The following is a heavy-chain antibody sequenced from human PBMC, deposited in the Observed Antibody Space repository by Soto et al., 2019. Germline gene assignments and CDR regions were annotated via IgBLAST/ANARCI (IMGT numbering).Heavy chain of an antibody. V-gene: IGHV3-30*18. CDR3: AKDEVLVEVVARDYYGMDV. D-gene: IGHD2-15*01. Sequence: GGSLRLSCAASGFTFSSYGTHWVRQAPGKGLEWVALILYDGKKNYYADSVKGRFTISRDNSKNTLYLQMNSLRAEDTAVYYCAKDEVLVEVVARDYYGMDVWGQGTTVTVSS. CDR2: ILYDGKKN. CDR1: GFTFSSYG. J-gene: IGHJ6*02.